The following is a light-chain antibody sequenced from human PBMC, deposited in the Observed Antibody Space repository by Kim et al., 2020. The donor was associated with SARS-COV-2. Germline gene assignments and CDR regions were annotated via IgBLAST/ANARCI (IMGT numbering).Light chain of an antibody. CDR1: SLRSYF. Sequence: LGQTVRITGQGDSLRSYFASWYQQKPGQAPVIVIYGKNNRPSGIPDRFSGSTSGDTASLTISGAQAEDEAAYYCNSRDDSGDHLVVFGGGTQLTVL. J-gene: IGLJ3*02. CDR2: GKN. V-gene: IGLV3-19*01. CDR3: NSRDDSGDHLVV.